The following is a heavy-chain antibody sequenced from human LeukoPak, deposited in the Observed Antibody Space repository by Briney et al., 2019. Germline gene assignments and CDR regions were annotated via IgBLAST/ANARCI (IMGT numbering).Heavy chain of an antibody. V-gene: IGHV4-59*01. J-gene: IGHJ4*02. CDR3: ARSGSGYDTYHYDY. CDR1: GTSISNYY. Sequence: PSETLSLTCTVSGTSISNYYWSWIRQPPGKGLEWIGYIEYRGNTNYNPSLKSRVTISVDTSKNQFSLKLSSVTAADTAVYYCARSGSGYDTYHYDYWGQGTLVTVSS. CDR2: IEYRGNT. D-gene: IGHD5-12*01.